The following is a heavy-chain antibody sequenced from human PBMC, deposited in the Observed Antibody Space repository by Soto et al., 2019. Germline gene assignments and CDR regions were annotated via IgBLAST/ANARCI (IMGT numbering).Heavy chain of an antibody. CDR2: ISYDGSNK. CDR1: GFTFSSYA. V-gene: IGHV3-30-3*01. CDR3: ARVRGRGSFDY. J-gene: IGHJ4*02. D-gene: IGHD1-26*01. Sequence: QVQLVESGGGVVQPGRSLRLSCAASGFTFSSYAMHWVRQAPGKGLEWVAVISYDGSNKYYADSVKGRFTISRDNSKNTLYLKINSLRAEDTAVYYCARVRGRGSFDYWGQGTLVTVSS.